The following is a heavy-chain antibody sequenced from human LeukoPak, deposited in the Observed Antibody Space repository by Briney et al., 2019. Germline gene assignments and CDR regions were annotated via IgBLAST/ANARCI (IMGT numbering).Heavy chain of an antibody. CDR3: AAGRRNYYYMDV. CDR2: ISSSGSTI. J-gene: IGHJ6*03. V-gene: IGHV3-11*01. D-gene: IGHD1-14*01. CDR1: GFTFSDYY. Sequence: GGSLRLSCAASGFTFSDYYMSWIRQAPGKGLEWVSYISSSGSTIYYADSVKGRFTISRDNSKNTLYLQMNSLRAEDTAVYYCAAGRRNYYYMDVWGKGTTVTISS.